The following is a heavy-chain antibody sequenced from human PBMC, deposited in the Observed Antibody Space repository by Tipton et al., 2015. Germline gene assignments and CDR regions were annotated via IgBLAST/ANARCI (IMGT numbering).Heavy chain of an antibody. CDR2: IYFSGST. CDR3: ARADAALDY. Sequence: TLSLTCTVSGASIGSGGTYWSWIRQFPGKGLEWIGHIYFSGSTFYSPSLKSRVTISTDTSKNQFSLKLRSVTAADTAVYYCARADAALDYWGQGTLVTVSS. V-gene: IGHV4-31*03. D-gene: IGHD6-25*01. J-gene: IGHJ4*02. CDR1: GASIGSGGTY.